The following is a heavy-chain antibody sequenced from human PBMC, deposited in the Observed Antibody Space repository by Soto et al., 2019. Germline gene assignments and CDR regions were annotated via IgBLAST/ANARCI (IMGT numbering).Heavy chain of an antibody. J-gene: IGHJ4*02. CDR2: ISSSSDYI. CDR1: GFTFTSYT. Sequence: PXESLRLSCADSGFTFTSYTMNWVRQAPGKGLEWVSSISSSSDYIYYADSMKGRVTISRDNAKNSLFLDMNSLTGEDTAVYYCARARVYATGPLDFWGQGTLVTVS. D-gene: IGHD6-13*01. CDR3: ARARVYATGPLDF. V-gene: IGHV3-21*06.